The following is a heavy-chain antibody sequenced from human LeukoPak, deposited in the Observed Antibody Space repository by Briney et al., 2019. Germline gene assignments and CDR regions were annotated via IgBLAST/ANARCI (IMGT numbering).Heavy chain of an antibody. J-gene: IGHJ4*02. D-gene: IGHD3-10*01. V-gene: IGHV3-23*01. CDR1: GFTFSSYA. CDR3: AKGYYGSGSPRPYYFDY. CDR2: ISGNGGST. Sequence: GGSLRLSCAASGFTFSSYAMSWVRQAPGKGLEWVSAISGNGGSTYYADSVKGRFTISRDNSKNTLYLQMNSLRAEDTAVYYCAKGYYGSGSPRPYYFDYWGQGTLVTVSS.